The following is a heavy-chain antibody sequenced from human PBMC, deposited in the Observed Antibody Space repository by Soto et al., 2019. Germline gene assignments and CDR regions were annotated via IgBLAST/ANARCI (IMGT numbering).Heavy chain of an antibody. CDR3: ARHIIDVGWFDP. J-gene: IGHJ5*02. D-gene: IGHD1-26*01. CDR2: IYYIGST. Sequence: PSETLSLTCTVSGGSISSYYWSWIRQPPGKGLEWIGYIYYIGSTNYNPSLKSRVTISVDTSKNQFSLKLSSVTAADTAVYYCARHIIDVGWFDPWGQGTLVTVSS. CDR1: GGSISSYY. V-gene: IGHV4-59*08.